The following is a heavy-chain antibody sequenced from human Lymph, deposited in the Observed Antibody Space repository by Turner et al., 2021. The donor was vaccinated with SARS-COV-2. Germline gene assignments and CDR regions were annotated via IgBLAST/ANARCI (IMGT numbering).Heavy chain of an antibody. D-gene: IGHD6-6*01. CDR3: ANLYSSSAAGDP. Sequence: EVKLLESGGGLVQPGGSLRLSCAASGFTFSSYAMSWVRQAPGKGLEWVSAISGSGVSTYYADSVKGRFTISRDNSKNTLYLQMNSLRAEDTAVYYCANLYSSSAAGDPWGQGTLVTVSS. J-gene: IGHJ5*02. CDR2: ISGSGVST. V-gene: IGHV3-23*01. CDR1: GFTFSSYA.